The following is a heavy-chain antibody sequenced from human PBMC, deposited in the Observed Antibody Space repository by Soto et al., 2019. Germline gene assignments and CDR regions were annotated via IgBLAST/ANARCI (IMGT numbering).Heavy chain of an antibody. V-gene: IGHV4-61*01. CDR3: ERVDGYYFPVSWFDP. CDR2: IYYSGST. Sequence: PSETLSLTCTVSGGSVSSGSYYWSWIRQPPGKGLEWIGYIYYSGSTNYNPSLKSRVTISVDTSKNQFSLKLSSVTAADTAVYYCERVDGYYFPVSWFDPWGQGTLVTVYS. CDR1: GGSVSSGSYY. J-gene: IGHJ5*02. D-gene: IGHD3-22*01.